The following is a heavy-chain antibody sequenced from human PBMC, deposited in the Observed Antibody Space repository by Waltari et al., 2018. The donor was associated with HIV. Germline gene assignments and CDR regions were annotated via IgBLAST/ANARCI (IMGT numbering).Heavy chain of an antibody. CDR3: AKDRGTGTTVYYYYGMDV. Sequence: EVQLVESGGGLVQPGRSLRLSCGASGFTFDDYAMHWVGQAPGKGLEWVSGISWNSGSKGYADSVKGRFTISRDNAKNSLYLQMNSLRAEDTALYYCAKDRGTGTTVYYYYGMDVWGQGTTVTVSS. CDR2: ISWNSGSK. CDR1: GFTFDDYA. J-gene: IGHJ6*02. V-gene: IGHV3-9*01. D-gene: IGHD1-7*01.